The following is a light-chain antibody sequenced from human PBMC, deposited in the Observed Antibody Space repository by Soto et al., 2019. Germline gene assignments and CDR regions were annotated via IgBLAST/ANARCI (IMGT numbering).Light chain of an antibody. Sequence: EIVMTQSPATLSVSSGERATLSCRASQSVSNNLAWYQQKPGQAPRLLIYGASTRATGIPARFSGSGSGTEFTLTISSLQSEDFAVYYCQQYNNWPLWTFGQGTKVDIK. V-gene: IGKV3-15*01. CDR3: QQYNNWPLWT. CDR2: GAS. J-gene: IGKJ1*01. CDR1: QSVSNN.